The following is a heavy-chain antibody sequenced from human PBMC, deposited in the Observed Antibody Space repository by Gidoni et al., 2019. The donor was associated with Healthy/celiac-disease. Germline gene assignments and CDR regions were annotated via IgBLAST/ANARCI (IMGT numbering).Heavy chain of an antibody. V-gene: IGHV4-59*08. CDR2: IYYSGST. D-gene: IGHD1-26*01. CDR3: ARRGLVGASLGWFDP. Sequence: QVQLQESGPGLVKPSETLSLTCTVSGGSISSYYWSWIRQPPGKGLEWIGYIYYSGSTNYNPSLKSRVTISVDTSKNQFSLKLSSVTAADTAVYYCARRGLVGASLGWFDPWGQGTLVTVSS. CDR1: GGSISSYY. J-gene: IGHJ5*02.